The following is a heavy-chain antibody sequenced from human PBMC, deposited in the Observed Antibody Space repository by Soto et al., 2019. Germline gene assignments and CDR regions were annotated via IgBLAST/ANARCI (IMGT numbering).Heavy chain of an antibody. CDR2: ISYDGSNK. V-gene: IGHV3-30-3*01. CDR3: ARERGFLSEAFDI. CDR1: GFTFSSYA. D-gene: IGHD2-21*01. J-gene: IGHJ3*02. Sequence: PGGSLRLSCAASGFTFSSYAMHWVRQAPGKGLEWVAVISYDGSNKYYADSVKGRFTISRDNSKNTLYLQMNSLRAEDTAVYYCARERGFLSEAFDIWGRGTMVTVSS.